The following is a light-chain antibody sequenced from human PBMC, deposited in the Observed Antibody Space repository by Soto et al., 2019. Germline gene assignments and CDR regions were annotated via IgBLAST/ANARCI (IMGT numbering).Light chain of an antibody. J-gene: IGKJ4*01. CDR3: QHYGTTPLT. Sequence: EIVMTQSPGTLSLSPGERATPSCRASQSVSSSYFAWYQQKPGQAPRLLIYGASSRATGIPDRFSGSGSGTDFTLTIDRLEPEDFAVYHCQHYGTTPLTFGGGTKVDIK. CDR2: GAS. CDR1: QSVSSSY. V-gene: IGKV3-20*01.